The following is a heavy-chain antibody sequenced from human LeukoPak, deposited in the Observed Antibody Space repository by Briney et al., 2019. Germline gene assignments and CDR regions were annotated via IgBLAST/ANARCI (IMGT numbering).Heavy chain of an antibody. J-gene: IGHJ4*02. V-gene: IGHV1-69*04. CDR1: GGTFSSYA. D-gene: IGHD2-2*02. Sequence: SVKVSCKASGGTFSSYAISWVRQAPGQGLEWMGRIIPILGIANYAQKFQGRVTITADKSTSTAYMELSSLRSEDTAVYYCARSVPAAISLGYWGQGTLVTVSS. CDR3: ARSVPAAISLGY. CDR2: IIPILGIA.